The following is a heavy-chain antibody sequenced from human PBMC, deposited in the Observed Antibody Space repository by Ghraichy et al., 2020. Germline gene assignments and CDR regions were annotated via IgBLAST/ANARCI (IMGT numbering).Heavy chain of an antibody. CDR2: ISYDGTTK. D-gene: IGHD3-22*01. J-gene: IGHJ4*02. CDR1: GFTFSNYG. CDR3: ANVPSYYYDSRVSSD. Sequence: GGSPRLSCAASGFTFSNYGLHWVRQAPGKGLEWVAVISYDGTTKYYADSVKGRFTISRDNSKNTLYLQMNSLRAEDAAVYYCANVPSYYYDSRVSSDWGQGTLVTVSS. V-gene: IGHV3-30*18.